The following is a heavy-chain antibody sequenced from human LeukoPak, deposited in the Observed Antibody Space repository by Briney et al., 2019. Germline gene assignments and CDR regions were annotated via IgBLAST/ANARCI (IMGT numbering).Heavy chain of an antibody. Sequence: KPSETLSLTCAVYGGSFSGYYWSWIRQPPGKGLEWIGEIDHSGSTNYSPSLKSRDTISVDTSKNQFSLRLSSVTAADTAVYYCALYVSTYYSDTSASIRGASDIWGQGTVVTVSS. CDR1: GGSFSGYY. CDR3: ALYVSTYYSDTSASIRGASDI. D-gene: IGHD3-22*01. J-gene: IGHJ3*02. V-gene: IGHV4-34*01. CDR2: IDHSGST.